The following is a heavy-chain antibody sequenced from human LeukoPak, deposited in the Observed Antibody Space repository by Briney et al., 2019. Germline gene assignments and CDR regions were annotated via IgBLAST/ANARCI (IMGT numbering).Heavy chain of an antibody. CDR2: INHSGSA. V-gene: IGHV4-34*01. Sequence: SETLSLTCAVFGGCFSGYYWTWIRQSPGKGLEWIGQINHSGSANYNRSLKSRVTITIESSKNQFSLELSSVTAADSAMYYCATGKYDSSDYSGGWYYFDYWGQGTLVTVSS. J-gene: IGHJ4*02. CDR3: ATGKYDSSDYSGGWYYFDY. D-gene: IGHD3-22*01. CDR1: GGCFSGYY.